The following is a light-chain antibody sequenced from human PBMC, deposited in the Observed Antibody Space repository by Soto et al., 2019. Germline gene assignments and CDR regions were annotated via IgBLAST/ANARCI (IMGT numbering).Light chain of an antibody. J-gene: IGKJ2*01. Sequence: DIQMTQSPSSLSASVGDRVTISCRASQGVSNYLIWYQQRQGRAPKLLIYAASNLVSGVPSRFSGSGSGTNFTLTISSLQPEDFATYYCQQSYGTPHTFGQGTKLETK. V-gene: IGKV1-39*01. CDR3: QQSYGTPHT. CDR1: QGVSNY. CDR2: AAS.